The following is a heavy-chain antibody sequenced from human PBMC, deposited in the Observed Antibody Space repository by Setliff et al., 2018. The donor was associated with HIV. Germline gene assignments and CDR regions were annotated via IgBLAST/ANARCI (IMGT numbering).Heavy chain of an antibody. CDR3: ARDLDHFDSSGYLYP. CDR2: IHYSGST. D-gene: IGHD3-22*01. Sequence: SETLSLTCTVSGGSISNSDHYWSWIRQSPGKGLEWIGCIHYSGSTYYNPSLKSRVTISVHTSQNQFSLRLTSVTAADTAVYYCARDLDHFDSSGYLYPWGRGTLVTVSS. J-gene: IGHJ5*02. V-gene: IGHV4-30-4*01. CDR1: GGSISNSDHY.